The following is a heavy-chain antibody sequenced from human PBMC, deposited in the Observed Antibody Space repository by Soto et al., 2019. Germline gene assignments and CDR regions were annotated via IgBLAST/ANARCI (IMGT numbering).Heavy chain of an antibody. CDR3: ARRLFPDYSRYQSYGIDX. Sequence: SGPTLVHPTETLTLTCTVSGFSLSNARMGVSWIRRPPGKALELLAHICSNDEKCYSTSLKIRRTISKDTSKSQVVLNMTNMDPVETATYYCARRLFPDYSRYQSYGIDXRGQRTTVTVSX. D-gene: IGHD2-15*01. J-gene: IGHJ6*02. CDR2: ICSNDEK. V-gene: IGHV2-26*01. CDR1: GFSLSNARMG.